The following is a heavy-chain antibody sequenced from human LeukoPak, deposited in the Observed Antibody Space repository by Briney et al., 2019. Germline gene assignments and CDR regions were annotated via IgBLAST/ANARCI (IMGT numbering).Heavy chain of an antibody. D-gene: IGHD1-14*01. CDR1: AFTFSSYG. Sequence: GGSLRLSCAASAFTFSSYGMSWVRQAPGKGLEWVSAISGDGRDIFYADSVKGRFTISRDDSKNTLSLQMNDLRVEDTAVYYCARERPDSRNLDSWGRGALVTVSS. CDR2: ISGDGRDI. CDR3: ARERPDSRNLDS. J-gene: IGHJ4*02. V-gene: IGHV3-23*01.